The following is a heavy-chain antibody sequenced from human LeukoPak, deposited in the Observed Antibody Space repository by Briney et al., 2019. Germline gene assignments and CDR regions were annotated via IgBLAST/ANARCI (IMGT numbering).Heavy chain of an antibody. Sequence: PSETLSLTCAVSGGSFSGYYWSWIRQPPGKGLEWIGEINHSGSTTYNPSLKSRVTISVDTSKNQFSLKLSSVAAADTAVYYCARGGTIADRYYYYYMDVWGKGTTVTVSS. CDR2: INHSGST. J-gene: IGHJ6*03. V-gene: IGHV4-34*01. CDR1: GGSFSGYY. CDR3: ARGGTIADRYYYYYMDV.